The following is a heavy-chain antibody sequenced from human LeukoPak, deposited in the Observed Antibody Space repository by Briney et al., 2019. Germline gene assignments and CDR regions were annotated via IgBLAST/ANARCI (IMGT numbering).Heavy chain of an antibody. CDR1: GYTFTNYG. D-gene: IGHD3-3*01. V-gene: IGHV1-18*01. CDR3: ARDRFLWGLGNWFDL. J-gene: IGHJ5*02. CDR2: VSTSNPHT. Sequence: SVKVSCKTSGYTFTNYGISWVRLVPGQGREWMGWVSTSNPHTNYAPKFRGRVIMTIDTSTTTAYLEMRSLTSDDTAVYYCARDRFLWGLGNWFDLWGQGTLVTVTS.